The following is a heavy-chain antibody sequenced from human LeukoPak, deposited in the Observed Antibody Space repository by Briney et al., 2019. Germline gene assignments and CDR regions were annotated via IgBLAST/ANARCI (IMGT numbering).Heavy chain of an antibody. CDR2: INHGGIT. CDR3: ASWNAKTHSNDD. J-gene: IGHJ4*02. D-gene: IGHD1-1*01. V-gene: IGHV4-34*01. Sequence: GSLRLSCAASGFTFSSYAMSWVRQSPGKGLEWIGEINHGGITNYNPSLKSRVTISIDTSKKEFSLKLSSVTAADTAVYYCASWNAKTHSNDDWGQGILVTVSS. CDR1: GFTFSSYA.